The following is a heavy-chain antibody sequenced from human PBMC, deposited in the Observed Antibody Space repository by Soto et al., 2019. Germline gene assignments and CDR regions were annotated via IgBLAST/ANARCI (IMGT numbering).Heavy chain of an antibody. J-gene: IGHJ3*02. CDR1: GFTFSNAW. CDR2: IKSKTDGGTT. CDR3: TTGEVVIKKGDAFDI. D-gene: IGHD3-22*01. V-gene: IGHV3-15*07. Sequence: GGSLRLSCAASGFTFSNAWMNWVRQAPGKGLEWVGRIKSKTDGGTTDYAAPVKGRFTISRDDSKNTLYLQMNSLKTEDTAVYYCTTGEVVIKKGDAFDIWGQGTMVTVSS.